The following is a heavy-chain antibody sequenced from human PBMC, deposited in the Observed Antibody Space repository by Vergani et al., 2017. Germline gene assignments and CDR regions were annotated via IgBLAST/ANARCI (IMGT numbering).Heavy chain of an antibody. Sequence: QVQLQESGPGLVKPSQTLSLTCTVSGGSISSGGYYWSWIRQHPGKGLEWIGSIYHSGSTYYNPSLKSRGTISVDTSKNQFSLKLSSVTAADTAVYYCATHYYGSGSPSPWGQGTLVTVSS. D-gene: IGHD3-10*01. J-gene: IGHJ5*02. CDR3: ATHYYGSGSPSP. V-gene: IGHV4-31*03. CDR1: GGSISSGGYY. CDR2: IYHSGST.